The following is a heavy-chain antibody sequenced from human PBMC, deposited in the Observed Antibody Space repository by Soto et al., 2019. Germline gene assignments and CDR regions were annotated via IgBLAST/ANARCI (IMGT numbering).Heavy chain of an antibody. CDR1: GFTVSSNY. CDR2: IYSGGST. D-gene: IGHD6-13*01. Sequence: PGGSLRLSCAASGFTVSSNYMSWVRQAPGKGLEWVSVIYSGGSTYYADSVKGRFTISRDNSKNTLYLQMNSLRAEDTAVYYCARTIEQLVGPNYYYYMDVWGKGPRSPSP. CDR3: ARTIEQLVGPNYYYYMDV. J-gene: IGHJ6*03. V-gene: IGHV3-66*01.